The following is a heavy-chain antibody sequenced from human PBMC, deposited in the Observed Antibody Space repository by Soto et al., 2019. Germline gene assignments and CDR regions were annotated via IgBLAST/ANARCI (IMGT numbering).Heavy chain of an antibody. J-gene: IGHJ6*02. CDR1: CGSITITTYY. Sequence: PSETLSLTRSVSCGSITITTYYWAWVRQTPGKGLEWLGSIHHSGSTYYNPSLKSRLTMSVDTSRDQFSLNLSSVTAADTGVYYCATLPAAMYFYGSDVWGQGTTVTVSS. D-gene: IGHD2-2*01. CDR2: IHHSGST. CDR3: ATLPAAMYFYGSDV. V-gene: IGHV4-39*01.